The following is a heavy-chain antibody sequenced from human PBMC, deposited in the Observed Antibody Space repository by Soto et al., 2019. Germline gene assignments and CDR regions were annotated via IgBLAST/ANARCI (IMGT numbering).Heavy chain of an antibody. CDR1: GFTFSSYS. Sequence: AGGSLRLSCAASGFTFSSYSMNWVRQAPGKGPEWVTSISSSSSYIYYADSLKGRFTISRDNAKNSLFLQMNSLRAEDTAVYYCARDQKGGGGDFWSGYYFDYWGQGTLVTVSS. V-gene: IGHV3-21*01. J-gene: IGHJ4*02. CDR3: ARDQKGGGGDFWSGYYFDY. CDR2: ISSSSSYI. D-gene: IGHD3-3*01.